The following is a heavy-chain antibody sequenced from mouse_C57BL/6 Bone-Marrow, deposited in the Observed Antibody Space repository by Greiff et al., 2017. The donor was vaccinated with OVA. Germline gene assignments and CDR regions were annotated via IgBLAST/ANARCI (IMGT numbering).Heavy chain of an antibody. CDR2: IDTSDSYT. CDR3: AREDDGYYEGFAY. J-gene: IGHJ3*01. V-gene: IGHV1-50*01. Sequence: VQLQQPGAELVKPGASVKLSCKASGYTFTSYWMQWVNQRPGQGLEWIGEIDTSDSYTNYNQKFKGKATLTVATSSSTAYMQLSSLTSEDSAVYYCAREDDGYYEGFAYWGQGTLVTVSA. CDR1: GYTFTSYW. D-gene: IGHD2-3*01.